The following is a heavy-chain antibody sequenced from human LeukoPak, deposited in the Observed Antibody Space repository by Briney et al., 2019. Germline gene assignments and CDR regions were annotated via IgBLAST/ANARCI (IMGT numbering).Heavy chain of an antibody. Sequence: GGSLRLSCAASGFTFSSYGMHWVRQAPGKGLEWVAVISYDGSNKYSADSVKGRFTISRDNSKNTLYVQLDRLRTEDTAVFYCATDLEAVSWLVPGFQHWGQGTLVTVSS. CDR2: ISYDGSNK. J-gene: IGHJ1*01. CDR3: ATDLEAVSWLVPGFQH. D-gene: IGHD6-19*01. CDR1: GFTFSSYG. V-gene: IGHV3-30*03.